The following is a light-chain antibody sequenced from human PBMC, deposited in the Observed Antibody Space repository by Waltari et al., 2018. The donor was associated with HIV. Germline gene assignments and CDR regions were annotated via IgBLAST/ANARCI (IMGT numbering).Light chain of an antibody. Sequence: QTVVTQEPSLTVSPGGTVTLTCASNTGAVTSHSYANWLQVKPGHPPTALIYSTDKKHGGPPVRLSGSLLGERAALTLSGALPEDEAEYYCLLFFGGHRPKWIFGGGTKLTVL. CDR1: TGAVTSHSY. CDR3: LLFFGGHRPKWI. J-gene: IGLJ2*01. CDR2: STD. V-gene: IGLV7-43*01.